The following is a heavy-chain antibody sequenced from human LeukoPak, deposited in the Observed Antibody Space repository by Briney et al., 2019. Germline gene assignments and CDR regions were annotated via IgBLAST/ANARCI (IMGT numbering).Heavy chain of an antibody. D-gene: IGHD2-2*01. V-gene: IGHV3-23*01. J-gene: IGHJ4*02. CDR2: ISGSGGST. CDR3: ARSPPYPH. CDR1: GFTFSSYA. Sequence: GGSLRLSCAASGFTFSSYAMSWVRRAPGKGLEWVSAISGSGGSTYYADSVKGRFTISRDNSKNTLYLQMSSLRVDDTAVYYCARSPPYPHWGQGTLVTVSS.